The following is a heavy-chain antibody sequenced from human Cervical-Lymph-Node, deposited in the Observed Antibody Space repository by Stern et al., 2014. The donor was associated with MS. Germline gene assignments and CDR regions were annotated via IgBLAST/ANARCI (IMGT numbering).Heavy chain of an antibody. CDR2: IHPGGSDT. V-gene: IGHV5-51*01. CDR1: GYRFSNYW. Sequence: MQLVQSGAEVKKPGESLQISCKGSGYRFSNYWIGWVRQMPGKGLEWMGIIHPGGSDTRYTPSFQGQVTISVDNSISTAYLQWSSLKASDTAMYYCATPANYYSSSDQYGLDVWGQGTTVTVSS. D-gene: IGHD3-10*01. J-gene: IGHJ6*02. CDR3: ATPANYYSSSDQYGLDV.